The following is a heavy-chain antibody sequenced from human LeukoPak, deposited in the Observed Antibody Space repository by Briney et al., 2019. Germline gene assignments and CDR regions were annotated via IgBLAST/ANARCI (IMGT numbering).Heavy chain of an antibody. J-gene: IGHJ4*02. CDR3: ARVRGDSSWYGLDY. V-gene: IGHV1-2*02. Sequence: ASVKVSCKTSGYTFTGYYIHWVRQAPGQGLEWMGWINPDSGGTNYAQKFQGRVTTTRDTSISAGYMELSGLRPDDTAVFYCARVRGDSSWYGLDYWGQGTLVSVSS. CDR1: GYTFTGYY. CDR2: INPDSGGT. D-gene: IGHD6-13*01.